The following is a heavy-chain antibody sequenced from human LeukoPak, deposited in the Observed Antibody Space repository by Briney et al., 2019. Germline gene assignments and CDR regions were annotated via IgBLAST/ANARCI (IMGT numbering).Heavy chain of an antibody. CDR2: IYSGGST. CDR3: ARAPLDLLDAFDI. J-gene: IGHJ3*02. Sequence: SGGSLRLSCAASGFTVSSNDMSWVRQAPGKGLECISVIYSGGSTDYADSVKGRLTISRDNSKNTLYLQMNSLRAEDTAVYYCARAPLDLLDAFDIWGQGTMVTVSS. CDR1: GFTVSSND. V-gene: IGHV3-53*01.